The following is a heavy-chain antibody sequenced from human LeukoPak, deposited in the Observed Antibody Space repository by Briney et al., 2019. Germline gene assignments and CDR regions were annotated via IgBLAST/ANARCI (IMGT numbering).Heavy chain of an antibody. CDR1: GFTFSSYA. CDR2: ISYDGSNK. V-gene: IGHV3-30-3*01. D-gene: IGHD2-2*01. CDR3: ARESGGCSSTSCINWFDP. J-gene: IGHJ5*02. Sequence: GGSLRLSCAASGFTFSSYAMHWVRQAPGKGLEWVAVISYDGSNKYYADSVKGRFTISRDNSKNTLYLQMNGLRAEDTAVYYCARESGGCSSTSCINWFDPWGQGTLVTVSS.